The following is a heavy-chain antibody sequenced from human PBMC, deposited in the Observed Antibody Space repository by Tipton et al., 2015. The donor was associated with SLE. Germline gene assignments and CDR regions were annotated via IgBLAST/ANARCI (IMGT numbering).Heavy chain of an antibody. CDR1: GFTFSSYS. V-gene: IGHV3-30*04. D-gene: IGHD3-22*01. CDR2: VRNGGSFI. J-gene: IGHJ1*01. CDR3: ARGSSDGGGGCYYH. Sequence: SLRLSCAASGFTFSSYSMHWVRQAPGKGLEWVSFVRNGGSFIYYADSVKDRFTVSRDNAKNTLYLQMKGLRPEDTAVYYCARGSSDGGGGCYYHWGQATVVTVSS.